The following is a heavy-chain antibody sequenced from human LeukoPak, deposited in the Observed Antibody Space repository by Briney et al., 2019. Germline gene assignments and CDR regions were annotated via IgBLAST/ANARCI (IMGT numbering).Heavy chain of an antibody. CDR1: GYTFTSYG. V-gene: IGHV1-18*01. Sequence: GASVKVSCKASGYTFTSYGISWVRQAPGQGLEWMGWISAYNGNTNYAQKLQGRVTMTTDTSTSTAYMELRSLRSDDTAVYYCARDVVVVPAAAHYYYYGMDVWGQGTTVTVSS. J-gene: IGHJ6*02. D-gene: IGHD2-2*01. CDR3: ARDVVVVPAAAHYYYYGMDV. CDR2: ISAYNGNT.